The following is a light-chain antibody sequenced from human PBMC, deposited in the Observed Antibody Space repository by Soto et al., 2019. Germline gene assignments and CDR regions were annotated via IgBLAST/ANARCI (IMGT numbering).Light chain of an antibody. V-gene: IGKV1-39*01. CDR1: QSISSY. CDR3: QQSYSTPCT. CDR2: AAS. Sequence: DIQMTQSPSSLSASVGDRVTITCRASQSISSYLNWYQQKPGKAPKLLIYAASSLQSGVPSRFSGSGSGTDFTLTISSLQPEDFATSNLQQSYSTPCTFGQGTKVDFK. J-gene: IGKJ1*01.